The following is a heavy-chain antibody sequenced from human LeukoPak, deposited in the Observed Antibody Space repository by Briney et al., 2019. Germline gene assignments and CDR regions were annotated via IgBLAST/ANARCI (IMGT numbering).Heavy chain of an antibody. V-gene: IGHV4-59*12. D-gene: IGHD2-15*01. Sequence: SETLSLTCTVSGGSISSYYWSWIRQPPGKELEWIGYIYYSGSTYYNPSLESRVTMSVDTSKNQFSLKLSSVTAADTAVYYCARYRDSGGRLAFDIWGQGTMVIVSS. CDR3: ARYRDSGGRLAFDI. J-gene: IGHJ3*02. CDR1: GGSISSYY. CDR2: IYYSGST.